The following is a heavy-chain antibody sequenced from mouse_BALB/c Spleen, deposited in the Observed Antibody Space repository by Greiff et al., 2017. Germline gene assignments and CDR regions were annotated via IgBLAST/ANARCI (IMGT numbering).Heavy chain of an antibody. CDR1: GFTFSSYA. Sequence: EVKLVESGGGLVKPGGSLKLSCAASGFTFSSYAMSWVRQTPEKRLEWVATISSGGSYTYYPDSVKGRFTISRDNAKNTLYLQMSSLRSEDTAMYYCARRAGDPFAYWGQGTLVTVSA. CDR2: ISSGGSYT. V-gene: IGHV5-9-3*01. J-gene: IGHJ3*01. D-gene: IGHD3-3*01. CDR3: ARRAGDPFAY.